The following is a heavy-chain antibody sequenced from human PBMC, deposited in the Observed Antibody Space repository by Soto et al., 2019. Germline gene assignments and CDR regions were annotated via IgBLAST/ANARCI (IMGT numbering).Heavy chain of an antibody. Sequence: EVRLVESGGGLVQPGGSLKLSCAASGFAFSASALHWVRQASGKGLEWVGRMRKIGDIYDPLYSASVKGRFTISRDDSKNTAYLQMNSLKTEDTAVYYCTRQDCVGDSCGGQWGQGTLVTVSS. V-gene: IGHV3-73*02. J-gene: IGHJ4*02. CDR2: MRKIGDIYDP. CDR1: GFAFSASA. D-gene: IGHD2-21*01. CDR3: TRQDCVGDSCGGQ.